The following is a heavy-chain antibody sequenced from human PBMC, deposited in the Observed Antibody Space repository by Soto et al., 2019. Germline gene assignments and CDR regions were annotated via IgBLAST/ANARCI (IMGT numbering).Heavy chain of an antibody. D-gene: IGHD6-6*01. CDR3: AKGRDSSSSSWFDP. J-gene: IGHJ5*02. CDR2: ISWNSGSI. Sequence: PGGSLRLSCAASGFTFDDYAMHWVRQAPGKGLEWVSGISWNSGSIGYADSVQGRLTISRDNAKNSLYLQMNSLRAEDTAFYYCAKGRDSSSSSWFDPWGQGTLVTVSS. CDR1: GFTFDDYA. V-gene: IGHV3-9*01.